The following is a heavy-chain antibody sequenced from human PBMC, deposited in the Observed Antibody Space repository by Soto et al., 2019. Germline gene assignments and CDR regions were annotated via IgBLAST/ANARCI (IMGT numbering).Heavy chain of an antibody. Sequence: GASVKVSCKASGYTFTGYYMHWVRQAPGQGLEWMGWINPNSGGTNYAQKVQGRVTMARDTSISTAYMELSRLRSDDTAVYYCAREGGRGSGLYYYYYGMDVWGQGTTVTVSS. V-gene: IGHV1-2*02. CDR3: AREGGRGSGLYYYYYGMDV. CDR2: INPNSGGT. CDR1: GYTFTGYY. D-gene: IGHD6-19*01. J-gene: IGHJ6*02.